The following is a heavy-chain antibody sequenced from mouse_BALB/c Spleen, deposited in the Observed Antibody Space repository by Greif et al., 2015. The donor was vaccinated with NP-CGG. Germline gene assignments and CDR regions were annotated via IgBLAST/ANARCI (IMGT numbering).Heavy chain of an antibody. CDR2: IYPGNSDT. J-gene: IGHJ2*01. CDR1: GYTFTSYW. D-gene: IGHD1-1*02. V-gene: IGHV1-5*01. Sequence: VQLQQSGTVLARPGASVKMSCKASGYTFTSYWMHWVKQRPGQGLEWIGAIYPGNSDTSYNQKFKGKAKLTAVTSTSTAYMELSSLTNEDSAVYYCTEGAYYGSYYFDYWGQGTTLTVSS. CDR3: TEGAYYGSYYFDY.